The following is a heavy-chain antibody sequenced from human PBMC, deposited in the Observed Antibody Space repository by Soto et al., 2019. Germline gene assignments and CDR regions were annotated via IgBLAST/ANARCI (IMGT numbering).Heavy chain of an antibody. J-gene: IGHJ6*02. CDR3: ARISRAGSGSYYYYYGMDV. Sequence: SGPTLVNPTQTLTLTCTFSGFSLSTSGMCVSWIRQPPGKALEWIALTDWDDDKYYSTSLKTRLTISKDTSKNQVVLKMTNMDPVDTATYYCARISRAGSGSYYYYYGMDVWGQGTTVTVSS. D-gene: IGHD1-26*01. CDR2: TDWDDDK. CDR1: GFSLSTSGMC. V-gene: IGHV2-70*01.